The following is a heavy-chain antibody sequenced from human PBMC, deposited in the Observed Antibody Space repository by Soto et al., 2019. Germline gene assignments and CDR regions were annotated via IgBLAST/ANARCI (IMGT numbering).Heavy chain of an antibody. CDR3: TRGNKYYYVNGMDV. V-gene: IGHV3-49*03. CDR1: GFTFGDYA. D-gene: IGHD3-10*02. J-gene: IGHJ6*02. Sequence: PRLSCTASGFTFGDYARSWFRQAPGKGLEWVGFIRSKAYGGTTEYAASVKGRFTISRDDSKSIAYLQMNSLKTEDTAVYYCTRGNKYYYVNGMDVWGQGTTVTVSS. CDR2: IRSKAYGGTT.